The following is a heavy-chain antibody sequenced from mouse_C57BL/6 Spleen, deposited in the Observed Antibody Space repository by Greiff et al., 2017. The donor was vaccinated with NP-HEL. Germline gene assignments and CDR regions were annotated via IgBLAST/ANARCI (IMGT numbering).Heavy chain of an antibody. Sequence: VQLQQSGPELVKPGDSVKISCKASGYSFTGYFMNWVMQSHGKSLEWIGRINPYNGDTFYNQKFKGKATLTVDKSSSTAHMELRSLTSEDSAVYYCARSRSNYVYYFDYWGQGTTRTVSS. D-gene: IGHD2-5*01. CDR3: ARSRSNYVYYFDY. V-gene: IGHV1-20*01. J-gene: IGHJ2*01. CDR1: GYSFTGYF. CDR2: INPYNGDT.